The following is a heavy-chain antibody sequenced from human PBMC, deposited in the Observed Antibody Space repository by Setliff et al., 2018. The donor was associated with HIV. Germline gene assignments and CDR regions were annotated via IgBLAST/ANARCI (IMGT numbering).Heavy chain of an antibody. Sequence: SVKVSCKASGDSFSTYSMNWVRQAPGQGLEWVGGIIPYFRTINYAQRFQGRATITADISTSTVYMELRGLRSDDTAVYYCVRDETGDRWYFDSWGQGTLGTVSS. CDR3: VRDETGDRWYFDS. V-gene: IGHV1-69*06. D-gene: IGHD7-27*01. CDR1: GDSFSTYS. J-gene: IGHJ4*02. CDR2: IIPYFRTI.